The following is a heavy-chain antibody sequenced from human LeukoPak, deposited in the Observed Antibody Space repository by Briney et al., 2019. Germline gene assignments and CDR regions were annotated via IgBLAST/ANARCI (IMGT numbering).Heavy chain of an antibody. CDR1: DYSISTSNW. D-gene: IGHD1-14*01. CDR3: ARMSTTYFDY. CDR2: IYYTGST. J-gene: IGHJ4*02. V-gene: IGHV4-28*01. Sequence: SETLSLTRSVSDYSISTSNWWGWVRQPPGKGLEWLGNIYYTGSTYYNPSLKSRVTMSVDTSKNQFSLRLTSVTAADTAMYFCARMSTTYFDYWGQGTLVTVSS.